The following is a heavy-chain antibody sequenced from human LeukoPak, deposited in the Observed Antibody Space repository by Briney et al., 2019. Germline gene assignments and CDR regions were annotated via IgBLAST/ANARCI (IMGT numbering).Heavy chain of an antibody. CDR2: ISWNSGSI. CDR1: GFTFDDYA. Sequence: GGSLRLSCAASGFTFDDYAMHWVRHAPGKGLEWVSGISWNSGSIGYADSVKGRFTISRDNAKNSLYLQMNSLRAEDTALYYCAKDRSSGNFDYWGQGTLVTVSS. D-gene: IGHD3-3*01. J-gene: IGHJ4*02. CDR3: AKDRSSGNFDY. V-gene: IGHV3-9*01.